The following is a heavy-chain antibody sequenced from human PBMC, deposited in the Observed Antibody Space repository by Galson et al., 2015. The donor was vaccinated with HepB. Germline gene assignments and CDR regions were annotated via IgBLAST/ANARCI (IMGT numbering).Heavy chain of an antibody. Sequence: SVKVSCKASGYTFTSYAMHWVRQAPGQRLEWMGWINASNGNTTYSQKFQGRVAFTRDTSASTAYMELSSLRSEDTAVYYCARGKYDFWGGYRYYFDHWGQGTLVTVSS. CDR3: ARGKYDFWGGYRYYFDH. CDR1: GYTFTSYA. CDR2: INASNGNT. D-gene: IGHD3-3*01. V-gene: IGHV1-3*01. J-gene: IGHJ4*01.